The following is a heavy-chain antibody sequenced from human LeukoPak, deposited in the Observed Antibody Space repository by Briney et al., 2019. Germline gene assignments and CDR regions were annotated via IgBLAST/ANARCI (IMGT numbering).Heavy chain of an antibody. D-gene: IGHD3-22*01. J-gene: IGHJ4*02. V-gene: IGHV3-23*01. CDR2: ISGSGVRT. Sequence: SGGSLRLPCAASGFTFSTYAMSWVRQAAGKGLEWVSAISGSGVRTYYADSVKGRFTISRDNSKKTLYLQMSSLRAEDTAVYYCAKERESSGYFDYWGQGALVTVSS. CDR3: AKERESSGYFDY. CDR1: GFTFSTYA.